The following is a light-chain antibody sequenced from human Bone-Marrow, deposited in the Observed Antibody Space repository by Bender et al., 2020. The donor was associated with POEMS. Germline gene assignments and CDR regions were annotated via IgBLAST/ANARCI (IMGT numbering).Light chain of an antibody. V-gene: IGLV2-8*01. CDR1: SSDVGGYNY. J-gene: IGLJ3*02. Sequence: QSALTQPASVSGSPGQSITISCTGTSSDVGGYNYVSWYQQHPGKAPKVMIYEVNKRPSGVPDRFSGSKSGNTASLTVSGLQAEDEADYYCSSYAGSSTWVFGGGTKLTVL. CDR3: SSYAGSSTWV. CDR2: EVN.